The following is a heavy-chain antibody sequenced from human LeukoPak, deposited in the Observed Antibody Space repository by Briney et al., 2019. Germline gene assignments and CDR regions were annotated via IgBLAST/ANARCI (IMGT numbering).Heavy chain of an antibody. CDR3: ARDFQNYYGSGSYYPFDY. CDR2: ISAYNGNT. Sequence: GASVKVSCKASGYTFTSYGISWVRQAPGQGLEWMGWISAYNGNTNYAQKLQGRVTMTTDTSTSTAYMELRSLRSDDTAAYYCARDFQNYYGSGSYYPFDYWGQGTLVTVSS. CDR1: GYTFTSYG. J-gene: IGHJ4*02. V-gene: IGHV1-18*01. D-gene: IGHD3-10*01.